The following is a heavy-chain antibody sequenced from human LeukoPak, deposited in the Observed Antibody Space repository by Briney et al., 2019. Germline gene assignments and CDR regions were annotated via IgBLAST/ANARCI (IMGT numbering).Heavy chain of an antibody. V-gene: IGHV1-24*01. CDR1: GYTLTELS. CDR3: ARDPPAVLLFDY. Sequence: ASVKVSCKVSGYTLTELSMHWVRQAPGKGLEWMGGFDPEDGETIYAQKFQGRVTMTEDTSTDTAYMELSSLRSDDTAVYYCARDPPAVLLFDYWGQGTLVTVSS. D-gene: IGHD3-10*01. CDR2: FDPEDGET. J-gene: IGHJ4*02.